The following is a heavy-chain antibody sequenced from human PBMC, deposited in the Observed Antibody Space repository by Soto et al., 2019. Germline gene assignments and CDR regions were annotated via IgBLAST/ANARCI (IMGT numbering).Heavy chain of an antibody. J-gene: IGHJ6*02. V-gene: IGHV1-69*13. Sequence: GASVKVSCKASGGTFSSYAISWVRQAPGQGLEWMGGIIPIFGTANYAQKFQGRVTITADESTSTAYMELSSLRSEDTAVYYCARGLFARYYYGSGVPGGMDVWGQGTTVTVSS. CDR1: GGTFSSYA. D-gene: IGHD3-10*01. CDR2: IIPIFGTA. CDR3: ARGLFARYYYGSGVPGGMDV.